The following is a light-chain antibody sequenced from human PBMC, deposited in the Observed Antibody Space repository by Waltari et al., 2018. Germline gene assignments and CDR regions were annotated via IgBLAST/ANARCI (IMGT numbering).Light chain of an antibody. CDR2: RNN. CDR1: SSNIGSNY. Sequence: QSVLTQPPSASGTPGQRVTISCSGSSSNIGSNYVYWYQQLPGTAPKLLIYRNNQRPSGVPDRFSGSKSGNTASLTISGLQAEDEADYYCSSYTTVTTVIFGGGTKLTVV. CDR3: SSYTTVTTVI. V-gene: IGLV1-47*01. J-gene: IGLJ2*01.